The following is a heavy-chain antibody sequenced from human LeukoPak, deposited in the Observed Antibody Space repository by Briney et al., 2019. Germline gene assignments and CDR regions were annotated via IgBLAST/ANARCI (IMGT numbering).Heavy chain of an antibody. Sequence: PSETLSLTCTVSGGSISSYYWSWIRQPPGKGLEWIGYIYYSGSTNYNPSLKSQVTISVDTSKNQFSLKLSSVTAADTAVYYCARLLNGYFDYWGQGTLVTVSS. CDR1: GGSISSYY. J-gene: IGHJ4*02. CDR3: ARLLNGYFDY. D-gene: IGHD2-8*01. V-gene: IGHV4-59*01. CDR2: IYYSGST.